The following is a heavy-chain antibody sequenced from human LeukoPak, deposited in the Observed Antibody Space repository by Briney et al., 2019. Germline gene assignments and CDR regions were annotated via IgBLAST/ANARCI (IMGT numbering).Heavy chain of an antibody. CDR1: GFTFKNYA. CDR3: GRDWKLDY. D-gene: IGHD1-1*01. Sequence: GSLRLSCAASGFTFKNYAMSWVRQAPGKGLEWVSAIGDTDAAGKYAHSVKGRFTISRDNSRNTLYLHLNSLRVEDTAICYCGRDWKLDYWGQGTLVTVSS. J-gene: IGHJ4*02. CDR2: IGDTDAAG. V-gene: IGHV3-23*01.